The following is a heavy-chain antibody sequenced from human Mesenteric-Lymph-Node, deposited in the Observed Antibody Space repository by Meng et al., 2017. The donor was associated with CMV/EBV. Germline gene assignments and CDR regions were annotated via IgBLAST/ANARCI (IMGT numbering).Heavy chain of an antibody. V-gene: IGHV3-11*04. Sequence: GESLKISCAASGFTFSDYYMSWIRQAPGKGLEWVSYISSSGSTIYYADSVKGRFTISRDNAKNSLYLQMNSLRAEDTAVYYCARVVIGEVDYYFDYWGQGTLVTVSS. CDR1: GFTFSDYY. CDR3: ARVVIGEVDYYFDY. D-gene: IGHD3-10*01. CDR2: ISSSGSTI. J-gene: IGHJ4*02.